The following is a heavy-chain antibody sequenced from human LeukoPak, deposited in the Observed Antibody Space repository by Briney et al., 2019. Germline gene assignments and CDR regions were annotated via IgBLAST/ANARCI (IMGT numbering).Heavy chain of an antibody. D-gene: IGHD3-3*01. V-gene: IGHV3-48*03. CDR3: ARDQDDLWSGYSFDY. Sequence: PGGSLRLSCAASGFTFSSYEMNWVRQAPGKGLEWVSYISSSGSTIYYADSVKGRFTISRDNAKNSLYLQMNSLRAEDTAVYYCARDQDDLWSGYSFDYWGQGTLVTVSS. J-gene: IGHJ4*02. CDR2: ISSSGSTI. CDR1: GFTFSSYE.